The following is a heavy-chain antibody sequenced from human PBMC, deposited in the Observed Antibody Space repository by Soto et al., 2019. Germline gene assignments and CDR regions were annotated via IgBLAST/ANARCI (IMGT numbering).Heavy chain of an antibody. CDR1: GGSFSGYY. Sequence: SETLSLTCAVYGGSFSGYYWSWIRQPPGKGLEWIGEINHSGSTNYNPSLKSRVTISVDTSKNQFSLKLSSVTAADTAVYYCARARRQWLSRAFDIWGQGTMVTVSS. J-gene: IGHJ3*02. CDR2: INHSGST. CDR3: ARARRQWLSRAFDI. V-gene: IGHV4-34*01. D-gene: IGHD6-19*01.